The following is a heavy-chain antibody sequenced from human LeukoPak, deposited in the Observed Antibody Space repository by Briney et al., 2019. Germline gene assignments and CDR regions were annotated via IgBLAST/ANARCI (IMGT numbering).Heavy chain of an antibody. D-gene: IGHD2/OR15-2a*01. CDR2: ISGGDGST. CDR3: AREGPRGNSQFDY. V-gene: IGHV3-23*01. Sequence: GGSLRLSCAASGFTFSGYAMSWVRQAPGKGLEWVSAISGGDGSTYYADSVKGRFTISRDNSKNTLYLQMNSLRADDTAIYYCAREGPRGNSQFDYWGQGTLVTVSS. CDR1: GFTFSGYA. J-gene: IGHJ4*02.